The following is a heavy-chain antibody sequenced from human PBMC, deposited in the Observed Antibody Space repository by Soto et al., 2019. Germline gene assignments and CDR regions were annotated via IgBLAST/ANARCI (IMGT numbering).Heavy chain of an antibody. CDR2: ISSSSSYI. CDR3: ARDLSYYDSSGYRDYYGLDV. J-gene: IGHJ6*02. D-gene: IGHD3-22*01. Sequence: EVQLVESGGGLVKPGGSLRLSCAASGFTFSSYSMNWVRQAPGKGLVWVSSISSSSSYIYYADSVKGRFTISRDNAKNSLYLQMNSLRAEDTAVHYCARDLSYYDSSGYRDYYGLDVLGQGTTVTVSS. CDR1: GFTFSSYS. V-gene: IGHV3-21*01.